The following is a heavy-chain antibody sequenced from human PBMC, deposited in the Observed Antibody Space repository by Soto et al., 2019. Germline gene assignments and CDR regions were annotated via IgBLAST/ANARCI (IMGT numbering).Heavy chain of an antibody. CDR2: IIPYHGNA. J-gene: IGHJ4*02. D-gene: IGHD3-16*01. V-gene: IGHV1-18*01. Sequence: GASVKVSCKASGGTFSSYAISWVRQAPGQGLEWMGGIIPYHGNANYAQKFQGRVTMTTDTSTSTAYMELRSLRSDDTAVYYCARRYYDYIWGSKKYYFDYWGQGTLVTVSS. CDR1: GGTFSSYA. CDR3: ARRYYDYIWGSKKYYFDY.